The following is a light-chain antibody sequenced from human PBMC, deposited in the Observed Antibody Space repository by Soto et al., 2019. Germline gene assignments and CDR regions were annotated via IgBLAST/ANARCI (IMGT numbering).Light chain of an antibody. V-gene: IGLV2-14*01. CDR1: NSDVGGYNY. CDR2: EVS. J-gene: IGLJ1*01. CDR3: NSYTSSSTLV. Sequence: SVLTQPASVSGSPGQSITISCTGTNSDVGGYNYVSWYQQHPGKAPKLVIYEVSNRPSGVSNRFSASKSGNTASLTISGLQAEDEADYYCNSYTSSSTLVFXSGTKLTVL.